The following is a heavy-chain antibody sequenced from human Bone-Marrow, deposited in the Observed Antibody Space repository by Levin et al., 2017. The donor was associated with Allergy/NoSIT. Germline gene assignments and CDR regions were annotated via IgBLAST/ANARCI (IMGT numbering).Heavy chain of an antibody. J-gene: IGHJ4*02. D-gene: IGHD2-15*01. CDR2: VTYSGVDT. CDR3: AKGALGSCSGSICYPFDS. CDR1: GFTFNNYA. Sequence: PGESLKISCAASGFTFNNYAMNWVRQFPGRDLEWVSSVTYSGVDTYLADSVKGRFTISRDNSRSTLYLQMNSLRAEDTAVYYCAKGALGSCSGSICYPFDSWGQGTLVSVSS. V-gene: IGHV3-23*01.